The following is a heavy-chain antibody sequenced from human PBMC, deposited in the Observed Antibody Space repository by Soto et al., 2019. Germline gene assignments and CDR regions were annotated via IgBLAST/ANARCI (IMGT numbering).Heavy chain of an antibody. CDR1: GGSISGFH. Sequence: QVHLQESGPGLVKPSETLSLTCTVSGGSISGFHWSWIRQPPGKGLEWFGYIHSSGSSNYNPSLESRVTMSVDTSKNQFYLKLRSVTAADTAVYYCARYMRDAGTFYFDYWGQGTLVTASS. V-gene: IGHV4-59*01. CDR2: IHSSGSS. D-gene: IGHD3-16*01. J-gene: IGHJ4*02. CDR3: ARYMRDAGTFYFDY.